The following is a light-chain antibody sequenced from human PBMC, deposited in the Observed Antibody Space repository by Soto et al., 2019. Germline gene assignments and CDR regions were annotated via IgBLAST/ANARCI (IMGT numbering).Light chain of an antibody. J-gene: IGKJ4*01. CDR3: QQCSNWPPT. CDR2: DAS. CDR1: QSVSRN. V-gene: IGKV3D-15*01. Sequence: IVMTQSPATLSVSPGERATLSCRASQSVSRNLAWYQQKPGQAPRLLIYDASTRATGTPARFSGSGSGTKFTLSISSLQSEDFAVYYCQQCSNWPPTFSGGTKVDIK.